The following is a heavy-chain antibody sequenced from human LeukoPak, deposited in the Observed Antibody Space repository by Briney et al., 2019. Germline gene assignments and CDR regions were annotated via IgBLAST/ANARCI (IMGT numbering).Heavy chain of an antibody. J-gene: IGHJ4*02. D-gene: IGHD2-2*01. CDR3: ARDTPGEIVPAAIMYYFDY. V-gene: IGHV3-30-3*01. CDR1: GFTFSSYA. CDR2: ISYDGSNK. Sequence: GRSLRLSCAASGFTFSSYAMHWVRQAPGKGLEWVAVISYDGSNKYYADSVKGRFTISRDNSKNTLYLQMNSLRAEDTAVYYCARDTPGEIVPAAIMYYFDYWGQGTLVTVSS.